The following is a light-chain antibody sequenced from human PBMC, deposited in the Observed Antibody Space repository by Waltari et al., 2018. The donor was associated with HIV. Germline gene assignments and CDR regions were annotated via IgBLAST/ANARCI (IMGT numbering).Light chain of an antibody. Sequence: QSALTQPASVSESPGQSITISCTGSSSDVGAYNYVSWYQQHPGRAPKLIMYEFTNRPSGVATRFSGSKSGNTASLTISGLQAEDEADYYCSSYTRSTTLEVFGGGTRLTVL. CDR2: EFT. CDR3: SSYTRSTTLEV. CDR1: SSDVGAYNY. V-gene: IGLV2-14*01. J-gene: IGLJ2*01.